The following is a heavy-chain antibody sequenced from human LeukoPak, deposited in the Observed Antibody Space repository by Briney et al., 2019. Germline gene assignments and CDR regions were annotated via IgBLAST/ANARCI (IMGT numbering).Heavy chain of an antibody. CDR3: AKSSGYYTGMMYY. Sequence: PGGSLRLSCGASGFTFRSHGMHWVRQAPGKGLEWVAFIWYDGSNKYYADSVKGRFTISRDNSKNTLYLQMNSLRAEDTAVYYCAKSSGYYTGMMYYWGQGTLVTVSS. CDR1: GFTFRSHG. J-gene: IGHJ4*02. CDR2: IWYDGSNK. D-gene: IGHD3-3*01. V-gene: IGHV3-30*02.